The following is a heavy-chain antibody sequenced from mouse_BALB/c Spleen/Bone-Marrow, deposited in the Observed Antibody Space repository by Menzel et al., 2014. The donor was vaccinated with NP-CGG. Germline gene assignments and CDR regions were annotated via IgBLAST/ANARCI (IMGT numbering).Heavy chain of an antibody. V-gene: IGHV1-54*01. CDR2: INPGSGAT. J-gene: IGHJ4*01. Sequence: VQLQQSGAELVRPGTSVKVSCKASGYAFTNYLLEGVKQRPGQGLEWIGVINPGSGATDYNEKFKGKATLTADKSSSTAYMHLSSLTSDDSAVYFCAREHGDYWGQGTSVTVSS. CDR3: AREHGDY. CDR1: GYAFTNYL.